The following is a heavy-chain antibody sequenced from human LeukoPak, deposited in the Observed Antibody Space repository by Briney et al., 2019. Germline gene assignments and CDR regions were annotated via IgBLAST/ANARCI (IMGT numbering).Heavy chain of an antibody. J-gene: IGHJ3*02. CDR2: INWNGGRT. V-gene: IGHV3-20*01. CDR3: ARAVSSSGLGAFDI. Sequence: RGSLRLSCAASGFTFDDYGMSWVRQAPGKGLEWVSGINWNGGRTGYADSVKGRFTISRDNAKNSLYLQMNSLRAEDTALYHCARAVSSSGLGAFDIWGQGTMVTVSS. D-gene: IGHD6-6*01. CDR1: GFTFDDYG.